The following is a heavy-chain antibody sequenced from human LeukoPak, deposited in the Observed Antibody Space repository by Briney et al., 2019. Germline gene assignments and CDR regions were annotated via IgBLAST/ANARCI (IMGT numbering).Heavy chain of an antibody. CDR3: AKESIAGAVAGIEPLDY. CDR2: IRYDGSNK. Sequence: GGSLRVSCAASGFTLSSYVMHWVRQAPGGGLEWVAFIRYDGSNKYYADSVKGRFTLSRDKSKNTLYLQMNSLRAEDTAVYYCAKESIAGAVAGIEPLDYWGQGTLVTVSS. J-gene: IGHJ4*02. V-gene: IGHV3-30*02. D-gene: IGHD6-19*01. CDR1: GFTLSSYV.